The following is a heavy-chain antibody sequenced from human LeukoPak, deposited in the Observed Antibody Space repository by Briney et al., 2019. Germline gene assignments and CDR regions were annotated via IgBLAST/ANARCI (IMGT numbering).Heavy chain of an antibody. J-gene: IGHJ4*02. D-gene: IGHD3-22*01. V-gene: IGHV3-53*01. CDR1: GFTVSSNY. CDR3: ARESYYDGSGYLPLEY. CDR2: IYSGGST. Sequence: GGSLRLSCAASGFTVSSNYMSWVRQAPGKGLEWVSVIYSGGSTYYADSVKGRFTISRDNSKNTLYLQMNSLRAEDTAVYYCARESYYDGSGYLPLEYWGQGTLVTVSS.